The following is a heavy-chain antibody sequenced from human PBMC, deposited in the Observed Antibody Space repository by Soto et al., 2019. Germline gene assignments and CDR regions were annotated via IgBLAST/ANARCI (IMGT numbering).Heavy chain of an antibody. Sequence: EVQLVESGGGVVRTGGSLRLSCAASGFTFDDYGMSWVRQAPGKGLEWVSGINWNGGSTGYADSVKGRFTISRDNAKNSLYLQMNSLRAEDTALYYCARNWDPKFSAVEMATTFDYWGQGTLVTVSS. D-gene: IGHD5-12*01. CDR2: INWNGGST. CDR3: ARNWDPKFSAVEMATTFDY. V-gene: IGHV3-20*04. CDR1: GFTFDDYG. J-gene: IGHJ4*02.